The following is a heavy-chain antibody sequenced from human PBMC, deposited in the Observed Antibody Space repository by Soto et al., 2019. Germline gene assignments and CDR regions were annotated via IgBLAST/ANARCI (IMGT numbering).Heavy chain of an antibody. V-gene: IGHV1-18*01. D-gene: IGHD3-16*01. CDR2: ISTYTGNT. CDR3: VMVDNYVTPTPQDV. Sequence: QVQLVQSGDEVKKPGASVKVSCKASGYIFVNYGIAWVRQAPGQGLEWMGWISTYTGNTHYATKAQGRLTMTTDTSPSTAYMALGSLTSDDTAVYYCVMVDNYVTPTPQDVWGQGTTVTVSS. J-gene: IGHJ6*02. CDR1: GYIFVNYG.